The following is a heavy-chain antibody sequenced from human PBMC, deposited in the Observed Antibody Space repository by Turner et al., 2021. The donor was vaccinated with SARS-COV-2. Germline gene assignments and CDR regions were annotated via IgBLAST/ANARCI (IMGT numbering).Heavy chain of an antibody. Sequence: GFIFSSYVMHWVRQAPGKGLEWVAVISYDGSNKYYADSVKGRFTISRDNSKNTLYLQMNSLRAEDTAVDYCARDSGDFDYWGQGTLVTVSS. CDR1: GFIFSSYV. V-gene: IGHV3-30-3*01. J-gene: IGHJ4*02. D-gene: IGHD3-10*01. CDR2: ISYDGSNK. CDR3: ARDSGDFDY.